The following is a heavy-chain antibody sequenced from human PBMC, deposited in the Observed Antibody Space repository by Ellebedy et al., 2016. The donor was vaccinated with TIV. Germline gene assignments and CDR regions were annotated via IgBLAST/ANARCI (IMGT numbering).Heavy chain of an antibody. Sequence: SLKISCAASGFPFDYYGMHWVRQAPGKGLEWVSGISWNSGSIGYADSVKGRFTISRDNAKNSLYLQMNSLRAEDTALYLCRASSGYYGHDYWGQGTLVTVSS. D-gene: IGHD3-22*01. CDR3: RASSGYYGHDY. CDR1: GFPFDYYG. V-gene: IGHV3-9*01. CDR2: ISWNSGSI. J-gene: IGHJ4*02.